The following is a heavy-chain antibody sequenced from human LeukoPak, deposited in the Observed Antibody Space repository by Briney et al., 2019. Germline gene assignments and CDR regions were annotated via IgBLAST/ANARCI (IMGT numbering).Heavy chain of an antibody. CDR1: GYTFTSYA. CDR3: ARGEYQLLPTTDY. V-gene: IGHV1-46*01. CDR2: INPSGGST. J-gene: IGHJ4*02. Sequence: GASVKVSCKASGYTFTSYAMNWVRQAPGQGLEWMGIINPSGGSTSYAQKFQGRVTMTRDTSTSTVYMELSSLRSEDTGVYYCARGEYQLLPTTDYWGQGTLVTVSS. D-gene: IGHD2-2*01.